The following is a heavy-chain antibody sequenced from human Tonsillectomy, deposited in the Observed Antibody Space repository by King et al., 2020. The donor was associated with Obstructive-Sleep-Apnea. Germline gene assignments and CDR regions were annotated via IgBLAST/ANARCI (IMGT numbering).Heavy chain of an antibody. V-gene: IGHV3-30-3*01. CDR2: ISYDGTNK. J-gene: IGHJ4*02. Sequence: HVQLVESGGGVVQPGRSLRLSCAASGFSFSSYAMHWVRQAPGKGLELVAVISYDGTNKYYADSVKGRFTISRDNSKNTLYLQMNSLRAEDTAVHYCARDSSWNLSWYFDYWGQGTLVTVSS. D-gene: IGHD1-1*01. CDR3: ARDSSWNLSWYFDY. CDR1: GFSFSSYA.